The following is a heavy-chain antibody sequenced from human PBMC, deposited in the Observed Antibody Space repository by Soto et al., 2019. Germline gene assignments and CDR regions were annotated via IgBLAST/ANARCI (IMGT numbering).Heavy chain of an antibody. V-gene: IGHV3-23*01. CDR3: VKDKSLPSILVSGTLGFDP. D-gene: IGHD6-19*01. Sequence: XGSLRRTCVVSGVTFVDYFFSWVRQAPGKGLEWVAGMSHHGKNTYFADSVKGRFNISRDNSKNTMYLHMNGLRAEDTALYYCVKDKSLPSILVSGTLGFDPWAQGTLVTVSS. CDR1: GVTFVDYF. J-gene: IGHJ5*02. CDR2: MSHHGKNT.